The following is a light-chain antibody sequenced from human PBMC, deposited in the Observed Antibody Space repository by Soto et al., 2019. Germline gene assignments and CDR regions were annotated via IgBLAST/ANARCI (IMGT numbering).Light chain of an antibody. J-gene: IGKJ1*01. CDR1: QSILHSNGYNY. V-gene: IGKV2-28*01. CDR2: SGS. CDR3: MQARQTPPWT. Sequence: DIVLTQSPLSLPVTPGEPASISCRSSQSILHSNGYNYFDWYLQRPGQSPQLLIYSGSNRSSGVPDRFSGSGSGTDFTLTISRVEAEDVGVYYCMQARQTPPWTFGPGTRVDMK.